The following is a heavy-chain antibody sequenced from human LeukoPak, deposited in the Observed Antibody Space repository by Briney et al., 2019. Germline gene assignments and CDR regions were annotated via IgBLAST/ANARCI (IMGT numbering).Heavy chain of an antibody. CDR2: IYSIGST. V-gene: IGHV4-59*12. CDR3: ARADGYNYFDY. CDR1: GGPISSYY. D-gene: IGHD5-24*01. J-gene: IGHJ4*02. Sequence: SETLSLTCTVSGGPISSYYWSWIRQPPGKGLEWIGYIYSIGSTYYNPSLKSRVTISVDRSKNQFSLKLSSVTAADTAVYYCARADGYNYFDYWGQGTLVAVSS.